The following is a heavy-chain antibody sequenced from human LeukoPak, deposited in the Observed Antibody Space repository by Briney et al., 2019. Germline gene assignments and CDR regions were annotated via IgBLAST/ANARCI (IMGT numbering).Heavy chain of an antibody. CDR3: ARRFREAAVYYYYYMDV. V-gene: IGHV4-39*01. CDR2: IYYSGST. D-gene: IGHD3-10*01. Sequence: SETLSLTCTVSGGSISSSSYYWGWIRQPPGKGLEWIGSIYYSGSTYYNPSLKSRVTISVDTSKNQFSLKLSSVTAADTAAYYYARRFREAAVYYYYYMDVWGKGTTVTVSS. CDR1: GGSISSSSYY. J-gene: IGHJ6*03.